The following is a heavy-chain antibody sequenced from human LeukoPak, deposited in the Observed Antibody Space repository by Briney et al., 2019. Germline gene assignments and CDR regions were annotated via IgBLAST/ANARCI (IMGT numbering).Heavy chain of an antibody. J-gene: IGHJ6*02. CDR1: GFTVSSNY. D-gene: IGHD6-13*01. CDR2: IYSGGST. V-gene: IGHV3-53*01. CDR3: ASSSSSNQYYYYGMDV. Sequence: GGSLRLSCAASGFTVSSNYMSWVRQAPGRGLEWVSVIYSGGSTYYADSVKGRFTISRDNSKNTLYLQMDSLRAEDTAVYYCASSSSSNQYYYYGMDVWGQGTTVTVSS.